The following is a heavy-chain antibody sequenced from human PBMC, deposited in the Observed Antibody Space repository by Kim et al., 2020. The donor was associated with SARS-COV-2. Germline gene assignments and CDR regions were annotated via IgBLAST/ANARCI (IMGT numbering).Heavy chain of an antibody. J-gene: IGHJ4*01. CDR3: ARARWTPKYCFDC. CDR1: GCTFSSNN. Sequence: GGSLRLSCAASGCTFSSNNLNWVRQSPGKGLEWVSSISSTSDYIYYADSVKARFIISRDNAKNSLYLQMNSLRAEDSAVYYCARARWTPKYCFDCWGQGTLVPVSS. D-gene: IGHD2-15*01. CDR2: ISSTSDYI. V-gene: IGHV3-21*01.